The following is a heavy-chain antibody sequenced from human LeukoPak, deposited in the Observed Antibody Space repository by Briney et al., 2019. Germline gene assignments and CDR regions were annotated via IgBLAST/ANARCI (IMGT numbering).Heavy chain of an antibody. CDR2: IKEDGSDK. CDR3: VRDGIRDIPGIITIRYDF. CDR1: GFTFGTYG. D-gene: IGHD3-10*01. V-gene: IGHV3-7*05. Sequence: QTGRSLRLSCAASGFTFGTYGMHWVRQAPGKGLEWVATIKEDGSDKYYVDSVRGRFTISRDNAENSLYLQMNSLTAEDTALYYCVRDGIRDIPGIITIRYDFWGQGTLVTVSS. J-gene: IGHJ4*02.